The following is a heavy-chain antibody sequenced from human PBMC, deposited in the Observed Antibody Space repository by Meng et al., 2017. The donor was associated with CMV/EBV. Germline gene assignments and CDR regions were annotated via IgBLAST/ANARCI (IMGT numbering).Heavy chain of an antibody. CDR3: AREIGVARYDWYGMDV. J-gene: IGHJ6*02. Sequence: GESLKISCAASGFTVSSNYMSWVRQAPGKGLEWVSVIYSGGSTYYADSVKGRFTISRDNAKNSLYLQMNSLRAEDTAVYYCAREIGVARYDWYGMDVWGQGTTVTVSS. CDR2: IYSGGST. D-gene: IGHD3-3*01. CDR1: GFTVSSNY. V-gene: IGHV3-53*01.